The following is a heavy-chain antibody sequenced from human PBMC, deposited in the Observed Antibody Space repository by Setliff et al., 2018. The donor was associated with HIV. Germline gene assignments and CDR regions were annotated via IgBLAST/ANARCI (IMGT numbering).Heavy chain of an antibody. CDR2: ISAYNGNA. Sequence: GASVKVSCKASGYTFTSYGISWVRQAPGQGLEWMGWISAYNGNANYAQNFQGRVTVTTDTSTSTVYMELRSLRSDDTAVYYCAREWRTAMVKYYFDYWGQGTLVTVSS. CDR3: AREWRTAMVKYYFDY. J-gene: IGHJ4*02. CDR1: GYTFTSYG. D-gene: IGHD5-18*01. V-gene: IGHV1-18*01.